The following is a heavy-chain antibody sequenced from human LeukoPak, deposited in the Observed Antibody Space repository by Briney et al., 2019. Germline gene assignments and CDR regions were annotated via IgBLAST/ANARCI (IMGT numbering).Heavy chain of an antibody. CDR3: ARDSSTSGSYSEDAFDI. Sequence: GGSLRLSCAASGFTFSSYWMHWVRQAPGKGLVWVSRINSDGSSTSYADSVKGRFTISRDNAKNTLYLQMNSLRAEDTAVYYCARDSSTSGSYSEDAFDIWGQGTMVTVSS. J-gene: IGHJ3*02. V-gene: IGHV3-74*01. CDR2: INSDGSST. CDR1: GFTFSSYW. D-gene: IGHD1-26*01.